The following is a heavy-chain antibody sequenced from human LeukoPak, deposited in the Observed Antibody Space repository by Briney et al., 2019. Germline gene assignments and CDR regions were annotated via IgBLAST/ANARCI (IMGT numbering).Heavy chain of an antibody. CDR2: IHYSGST. V-gene: IGHV4-59*08. Sequence: NASETLSLTCTVSGGSFTNYYWTWIRQPPGKGLEWIGYIHYSGSTNYNPSLKSRVTISVDTSKNQFSLKLSSVTAADTAVYYCARGYYDYSGYYYFRFWGQGTLVTVSS. J-gene: IGHJ1*01. CDR1: GGSFTNYY. CDR3: ARGYYDYSGYYYFRF. D-gene: IGHD3-22*01.